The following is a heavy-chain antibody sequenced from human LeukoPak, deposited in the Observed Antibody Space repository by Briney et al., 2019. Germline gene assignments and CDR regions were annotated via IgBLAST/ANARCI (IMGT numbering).Heavy chain of an antibody. J-gene: IGHJ4*02. V-gene: IGHV3-7*04. Sequence: GGSLRLSCAASGFTFSTSWMSWARQAPGKGLEWVANIKQDGSDKYYVDSVKGRFTISRDNAKSSLYLQMDSLRAEDTAVYYCATDLDYWGQGTLVTVSS. CDR3: ATDLDY. CDR1: GFTFSTSW. CDR2: IKQDGSDK.